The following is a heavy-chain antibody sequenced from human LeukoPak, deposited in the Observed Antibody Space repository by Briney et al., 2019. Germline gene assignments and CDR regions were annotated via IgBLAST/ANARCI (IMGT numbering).Heavy chain of an antibody. Sequence: SETLSLTCAVYGGSFSGYYWSWIRQPPGKGLEWIGEINHSGSTNYNPSLKSRVTISVGTSKNQFSLKLSSVTAADTAVYYCARAPGSGSYYNQNPYCYGMDVWGQGATVTVSS. CDR2: INHSGST. J-gene: IGHJ6*02. V-gene: IGHV4-34*01. D-gene: IGHD3-10*01. CDR3: ARAPGSGSYYNQNPYCYGMDV. CDR1: GGSFSGYY.